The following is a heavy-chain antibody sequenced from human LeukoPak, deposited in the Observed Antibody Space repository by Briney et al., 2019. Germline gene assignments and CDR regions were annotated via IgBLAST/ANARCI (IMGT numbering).Heavy chain of an antibody. V-gene: IGHV3-23*01. Sequence: GGSLRLSCAASGFTFNNYAMSWVRQAPGKGLEWVSGITASGGSIYYADSVKGRFSISRDNSKDTLFLQMNSLRAEDTAVYYCATSTGYSSSWQPPNDYWGQGTLVTVSS. CDR2: ITASGGSI. CDR1: GFTFNNYA. J-gene: IGHJ4*02. CDR3: ATSTGYSSSWQPPNDY. D-gene: IGHD6-13*01.